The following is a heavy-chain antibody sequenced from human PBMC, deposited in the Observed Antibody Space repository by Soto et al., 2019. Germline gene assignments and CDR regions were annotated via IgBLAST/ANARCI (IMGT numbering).Heavy chain of an antibody. V-gene: IGHV4-34*01. CDR1: GGFVSSGNYY. CDR3: ARVERGTTTTVVDAFDI. CDR2: MSHSGGT. Sequence: QVQLQQWGAGLLKPSETLSLTCAVYGGFVSSGNYYWSWIRQPPGKGLEWISEMSHSGGTHFNPSLKSRVTISVDTSKNQFSLKMTSVTAADTALYYCARVERGTTTTVVDAFDIWGPGTMVTVSS. J-gene: IGHJ3*02. D-gene: IGHD4-4*01.